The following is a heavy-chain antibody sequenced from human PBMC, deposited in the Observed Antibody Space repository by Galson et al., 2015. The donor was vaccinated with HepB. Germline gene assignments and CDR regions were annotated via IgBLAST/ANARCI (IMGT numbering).Heavy chain of an antibody. V-gene: IGHV3-23*01. Sequence: YLRLSCAASGFTCSYYAMAWVRKAPGKGLEWISALTPSGDNTYSADSVRGRFTIPRDNSKNTRFLQKTGLTADDTAIYYCARVHPEYTSGWYRQALYYFDSWGQGTLVAVSS. D-gene: IGHD6-19*01. J-gene: IGHJ4*02. CDR3: ARVHPEYTSGWYRQALYYFDS. CDR1: GFTCSYYA. CDR2: LTPSGDNT.